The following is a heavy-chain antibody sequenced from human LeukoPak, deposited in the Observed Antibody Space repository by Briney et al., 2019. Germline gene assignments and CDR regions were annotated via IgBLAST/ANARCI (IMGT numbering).Heavy chain of an antibody. V-gene: IGHV3-53*01. CDR2: IYSGGST. D-gene: IGHD6-13*01. Sequence: PGGSLRLSCAASGFTVSSNYMIWVRQAPGKGLEWVSLIYSGGSTYYADSVKGRFTISRDNSKNTLYLQMNSLRAEDTAVYYCARVLAAAGRGYFYYYMDVWGKGITVTVSS. CDR3: ARVLAAAGRGYFYYYMDV. J-gene: IGHJ6*03. CDR1: GFTVSSNY.